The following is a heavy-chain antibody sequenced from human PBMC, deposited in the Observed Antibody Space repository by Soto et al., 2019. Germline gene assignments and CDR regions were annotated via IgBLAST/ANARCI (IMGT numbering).Heavy chain of an antibody. J-gene: IGHJ3*02. CDR1: GFTFSNAW. Sequence: EVQLVESGGGLVKPGGSLRLSCAASGFTFSNAWMNWVRQASGKGLEWVGRIKSKTDGGTTDYAAPVKGRFTISGDESKNTLYLQMKSLKTEITAVYYCTTGLLRVAAFDIWGQGTMVTVSS. CDR3: TTGLLRVAAFDI. V-gene: IGHV3-15*07. D-gene: IGHD2-8*02. CDR2: IKSKTDGGTT.